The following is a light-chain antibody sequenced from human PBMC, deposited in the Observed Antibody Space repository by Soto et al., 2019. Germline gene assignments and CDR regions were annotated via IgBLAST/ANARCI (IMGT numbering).Light chain of an antibody. J-gene: IGLJ3*02. CDR3: LLYLGGGIWV. Sequence: QAVVTQEPSLSVSPGGTVTLTCGLSSGSVSTNSYPSWYQQTPGQAPRTLIYSTNIRSSGVSDRFSGSLLGNQAALTITGAQANDACDYYCLLYLGGGIWVFGGGTKLTVL. V-gene: IGLV8-61*01. CDR1: SGSVSTNSY. CDR2: STN.